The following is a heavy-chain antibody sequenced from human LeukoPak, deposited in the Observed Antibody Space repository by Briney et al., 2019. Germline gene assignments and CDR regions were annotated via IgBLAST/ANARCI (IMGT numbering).Heavy chain of an antibody. J-gene: IGHJ6*02. CDR2: INPSDGGT. Sequence: ASVKVSCKASGYTFTSYYMHWVRQAPGQGLEWMGIINPSDGGTTYAQKFEGRITMARDTSTSTVYMELSTLTSEDTAVYYCATWGSSSSPLPSMDVWGQGTSVTVSS. CDR1: GYTFTSYY. D-gene: IGHD2-2*01. V-gene: IGHV1-46*01. CDR3: ATWGSSSSPLPSMDV.